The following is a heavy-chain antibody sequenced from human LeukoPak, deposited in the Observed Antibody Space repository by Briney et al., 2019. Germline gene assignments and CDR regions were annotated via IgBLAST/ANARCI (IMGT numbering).Heavy chain of an antibody. CDR2: ISGSGGST. CDR3: AKDRALAAYDFWSGYYDYDY. Sequence: GGSLRLSCAASGFTFSSYAMSWVRQAPGKGLEWVSAISGSGGSTYYADSVKGRFTISRDNSKNTLYLQMNSLRAEDTAVYYCAKDRALAAYDFWSGYYDYDYWGQGTLVTVSP. J-gene: IGHJ4*02. D-gene: IGHD3-3*01. CDR1: GFTFSSYA. V-gene: IGHV3-23*01.